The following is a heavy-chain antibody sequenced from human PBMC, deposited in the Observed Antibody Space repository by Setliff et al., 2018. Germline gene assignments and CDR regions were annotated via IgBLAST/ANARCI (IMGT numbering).Heavy chain of an antibody. Sequence: PSETLSLTCTVSGGSISSSSYYWGWVRQPPGQGLEWIGTIYDSGTSYYNPSLKSRVTISVDTSKNQFSLILSSLTAADTAVYYCVRTTGSTHNWLDPWGPGTLVTVSS. D-gene: IGHD1-1*01. CDR1: GGSISSSSYY. CDR2: IYDSGTS. CDR3: VRTTGSTHNWLDP. J-gene: IGHJ5*02. V-gene: IGHV4-39*07.